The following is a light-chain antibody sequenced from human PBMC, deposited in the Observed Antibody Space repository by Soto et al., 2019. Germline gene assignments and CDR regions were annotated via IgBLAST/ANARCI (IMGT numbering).Light chain of an antibody. CDR2: EGS. V-gene: IGLV2-23*01. CDR3: CSYAGSSTPLYV. J-gene: IGLJ1*01. CDR1: SSGVGSYNL. Sequence: QSVLTQPASVSGSPGQSITISCTGTSSGVGSYNLVSWYQQHPGKAPKLMIYEGSKRPSGVSNRFSGSKSGNTASLTISGLQAEDEADYYCCSYAGSSTPLYVFGTGTKVTVL.